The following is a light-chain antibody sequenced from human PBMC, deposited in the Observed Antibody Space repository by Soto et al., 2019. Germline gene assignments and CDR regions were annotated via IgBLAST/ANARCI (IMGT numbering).Light chain of an antibody. Sequence: IVMTQSPATLSVSPGEKATLSCRASQTVYNNLAWYQQKPGQAPRLLVYFASNRATGVPARFSGSGSGTEFSLTISSLQSEDFALYYCLQFTAWPLTFGGGTKVETK. V-gene: IGKV3-15*01. CDR1: QTVYNN. J-gene: IGKJ4*01. CDR3: LQFTAWPLT. CDR2: FAS.